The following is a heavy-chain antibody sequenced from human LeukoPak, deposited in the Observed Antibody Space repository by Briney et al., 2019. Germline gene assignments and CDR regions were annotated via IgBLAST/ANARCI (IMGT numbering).Heavy chain of an antibody. CDR2: MNPNSGNT. CDR3: ARALCSCTSCYVRPHYYYYYYMDV. J-gene: IGHJ6*03. V-gene: IGHV1-8*01. Sequence: ASVKVSCKASGYTFTSYDINWVRQATGQGLEWMGWMNPNSGNTGYAQKFQGRVTMTRNTSISTAYMELSSLRSEDTAVYYCARALCSCTSCYVRPHYYYYYYMDVWGKGTTVTVSS. CDR1: GYTFTSYD. D-gene: IGHD2-2*01.